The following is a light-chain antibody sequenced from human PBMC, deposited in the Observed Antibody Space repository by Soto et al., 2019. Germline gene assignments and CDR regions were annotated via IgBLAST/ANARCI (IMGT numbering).Light chain of an antibody. J-gene: IGLJ2*01. CDR1: NSNIGAGYD. Sequence: QSVLTQPPSVSGAPGQRVTISCTGSNSNIGAGYDVHWYRHLPGTAPKLLIYGNTHRPSGVPDRFSGSKSGTSASLAITGLQAEDEADYYCQSYDGPPRGSTIFGGGTKLTVL. CDR3: QSYDGPPRGSTI. CDR2: GNT. V-gene: IGLV1-40*01.